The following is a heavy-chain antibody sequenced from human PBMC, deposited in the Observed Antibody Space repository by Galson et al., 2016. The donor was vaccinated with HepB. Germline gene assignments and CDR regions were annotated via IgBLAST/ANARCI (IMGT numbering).Heavy chain of an antibody. CDR3: ATLMIVDAFDI. CDR1: GYTLTELS. Sequence: SVKVSCKVSGYTLTELSIHWVRQAPGKGLEWMGGFVPEGGETIYAERFQGRVTMTEDTSTETAYMELSSLRSEDTAVYYCATLMIVDAFDIWGQGTTVTVSS. D-gene: IGHD3-22*01. V-gene: IGHV1-24*01. CDR2: FVPEGGET. J-gene: IGHJ3*02.